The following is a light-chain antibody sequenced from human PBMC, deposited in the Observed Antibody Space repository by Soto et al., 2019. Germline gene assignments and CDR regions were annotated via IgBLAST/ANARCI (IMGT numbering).Light chain of an antibody. J-gene: IGKJ1*01. Sequence: EIVLTQSPATLSLSPGERATLSCRASQSVSDYLAWYQQKPGQAHRLLMYDVSTRATGIPARFSGSGSGTDFTLTISSLQPEDFAVYYCQQRGDWPPWTFGQGTKVEIK. CDR3: QQRGDWPPWT. CDR1: QSVSDY. V-gene: IGKV3-11*01. CDR2: DVS.